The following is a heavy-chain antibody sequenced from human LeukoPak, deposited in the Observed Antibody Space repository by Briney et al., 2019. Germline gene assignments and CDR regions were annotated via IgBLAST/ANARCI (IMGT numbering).Heavy chain of an antibody. Sequence: GGSLRLSCAASGFTFTSSAMSWVRQAPGKGLEWVSAISNNGGYTYYADSVQGRFTISRDNSKSTLCLRMNSLRAEDTAVYYCAKQLGYCSDGSCYFPYWGQGTLVTVSS. CDR2: ISNNGGYT. CDR3: AKQLGYCSDGSCYFPY. V-gene: IGHV3-23*01. CDR1: GFTFTSSA. J-gene: IGHJ4*02. D-gene: IGHD2-15*01.